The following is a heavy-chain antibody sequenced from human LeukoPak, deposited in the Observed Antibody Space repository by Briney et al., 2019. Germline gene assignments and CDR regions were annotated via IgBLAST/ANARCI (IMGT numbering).Heavy chain of an antibody. CDR3: AREKTYYFDNSGYPALDY. V-gene: IGHV3-7*01. CDR1: GFTFSSYW. CDR2: IKQGGGEK. D-gene: IGHD3-22*01. J-gene: IGHJ4*02. Sequence: PGGSLRLSCAASGFTFSSYWMSWVRQAPGKGLEWVANIKQGGGEKYYVDSVKGRFTISRDNAKNTLYLQMNSLRAEDTAVYYCAREKTYYFDNSGYPALDYWGQGTRVTVSS.